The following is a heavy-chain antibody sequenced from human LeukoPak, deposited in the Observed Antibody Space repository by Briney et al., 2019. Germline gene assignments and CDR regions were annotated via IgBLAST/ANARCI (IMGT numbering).Heavy chain of an antibody. J-gene: IGHJ6*03. CDR2: IYYTGGP. V-gene: IGHV4-31*03. D-gene: IGHD3-3*01. CDR3: ARDRRFLEHPLNYYTDV. Sequence: SETLSLTCTVSGASISSAGNYWSWFRQHPGKGLECIGYIYYTGGPFYYPSLKSRVTISVDASKNQFSLKLNSVTAADTAVYFCARDRRFLEHPLNYYTDVWGKGTTVTVSS. CDR1: GASISSAGNY.